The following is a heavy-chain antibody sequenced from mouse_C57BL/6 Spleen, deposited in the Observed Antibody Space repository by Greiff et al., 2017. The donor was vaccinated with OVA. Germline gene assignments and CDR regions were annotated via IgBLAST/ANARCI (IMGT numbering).Heavy chain of an antibody. D-gene: IGHD1-1*01. Sequence: EVMLVESGGGLVKPGGSLKLSCAASGFTFSSYTMSWVRQTPEKRLEWVATISGGGGNTYYPDSVKGRFTISRDNAKNTLYLQMSSLRSEDTALYYCARHKAYYGSSYEDAMDYWGQGTSVTVSS. V-gene: IGHV5-9*01. CDR3: ARHKAYYGSSYEDAMDY. CDR2: ISGGGGNT. J-gene: IGHJ4*01. CDR1: GFTFSSYT.